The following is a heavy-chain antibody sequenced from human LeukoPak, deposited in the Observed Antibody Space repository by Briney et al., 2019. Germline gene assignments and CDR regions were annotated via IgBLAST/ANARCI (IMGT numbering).Heavy chain of an antibody. J-gene: IGHJ4*02. D-gene: IGHD3-9*01. V-gene: IGHV3-23*01. CDR1: GFTFSIYA. CDR2: ISGSGGST. CDR3: AKDVKAEYYDILTGYYDY. Sequence: QAGGSLRLSCAASGFTFSIYAMSWVRQAPGKGLEWVSAISGSGGSTYCADSVKGRFTISRDNSKNTLYLQMNSLRAEDTAVYYCAKDVKAEYYDILTGYYDYWGQGTLVTVSS.